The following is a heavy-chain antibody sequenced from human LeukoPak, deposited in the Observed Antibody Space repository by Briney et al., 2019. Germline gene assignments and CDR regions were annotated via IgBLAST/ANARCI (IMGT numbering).Heavy chain of an antibody. CDR3: ARHLARRAAGEVDY. D-gene: IGHD6-13*01. Sequence: PSETLSLTCTVFCGSISSYHWSWIRQHPGKGLEWIGYIYYSGSTNYNPSLKSRVTISVDTSKNQFSLELSSVTAADTAVYYCARHLARRAAGEVDYWGQGTLVTVSS. CDR2: IYYSGST. J-gene: IGHJ4*02. CDR1: CGSISSYH. V-gene: IGHV4-59*08.